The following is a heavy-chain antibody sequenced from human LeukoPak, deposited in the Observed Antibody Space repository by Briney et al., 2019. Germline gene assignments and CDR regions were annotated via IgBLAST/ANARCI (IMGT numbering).Heavy chain of an antibody. CDR1: GYTFTGYY. J-gene: IGHJ4*02. D-gene: IGHD3-16*01. CDR2: INPNSGGT. V-gene: IGHV1-2*02. CDR3: ARDEVGGVKY. Sequence: ASVKVSCKASGYTFTGYYMHWVRQAPGQGLEWMGWINPNSGGTNYAQKVQGRVTMTRDTSISTAYMELSRLRSDDTAVYYCARDEVGGVKYWGQGTLVTVSS.